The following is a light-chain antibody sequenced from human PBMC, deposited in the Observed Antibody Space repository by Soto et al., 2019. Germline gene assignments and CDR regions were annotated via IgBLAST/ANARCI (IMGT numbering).Light chain of an antibody. CDR2: STS. J-gene: IGKJ5*01. V-gene: IGKV1-17*01. Sequence: IKMSQSPSSLSASVGDRVTITCRASQYIRHDLGWYQQKPGKAPKLLIYSTSTLQSGVPSRFSGGTSGTEFTLTITSLQPEDFATYYCQQLNTYLVTFGQGTRLEI. CDR1: QYIRHD. CDR3: QQLNTYLVT.